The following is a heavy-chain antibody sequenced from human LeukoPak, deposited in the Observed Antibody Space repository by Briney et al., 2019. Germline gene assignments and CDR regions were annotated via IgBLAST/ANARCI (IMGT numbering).Heavy chain of an antibody. CDR1: GGSFSGCY. CDR2: INHSGST. Sequence: SETLSLTCAVYGGSFSGCYWSWIRQPPGKGLEWIGEINHSGSTNYNPSLKSRVTISVDTSKNQFSLKLSSVTAADTAVYYCARVGIAARHFDYWGQGTLVTVSS. CDR3: ARVGIAARHFDY. V-gene: IGHV4-34*01. D-gene: IGHD6-6*01. J-gene: IGHJ4*02.